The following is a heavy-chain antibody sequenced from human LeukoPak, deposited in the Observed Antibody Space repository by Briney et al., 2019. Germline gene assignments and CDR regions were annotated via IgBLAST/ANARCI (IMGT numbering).Heavy chain of an antibody. Sequence: GGSLGLSCAASGFTVSANYMTWVRQAPGKGLEWVSTIYSDGRTYYADSVKGRFTISRDNSKNTLYLQMNSLRVEDTALFYCARESNSGYYLSYWGQGTLVTVSS. CDR3: ARESNSGYYLSY. J-gene: IGHJ4*02. CDR2: IYSDGRT. V-gene: IGHV3-66*01. D-gene: IGHD3-22*01. CDR1: GFTVSANY.